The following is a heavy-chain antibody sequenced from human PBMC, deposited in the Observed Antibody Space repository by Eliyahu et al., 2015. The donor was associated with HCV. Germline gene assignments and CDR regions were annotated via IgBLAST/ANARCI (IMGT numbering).Heavy chain of an antibody. Sequence: QLQLQESGPGLVKPSETLSLTCTVSGGSISSSSYYWGWIRQPPGKGLEWIGSIYYSGSTYYNPSLKSRVTISVDTSKNQFSLKLSSVTAADTAVYYCARHRGRWELYFDYWGQGTLVTVSS. J-gene: IGHJ4*02. CDR2: IYYSGST. V-gene: IGHV4-39*01. CDR1: GGSISSSSYY. CDR3: ARHRGRWELYFDY. D-gene: IGHD1-26*01.